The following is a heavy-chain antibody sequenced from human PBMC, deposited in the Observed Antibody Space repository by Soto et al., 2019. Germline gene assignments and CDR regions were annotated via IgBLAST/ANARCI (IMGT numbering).Heavy chain of an antibody. V-gene: IGHV4-61*01. Sequence: SETLALTCTDSGGSVSSGTYYWSWIRQPPGKGLEWIGYIYYSGSTNYNPSLKSRVTISVDTSKNQCSLKLSSVTAADTAVYYCAREEEAAPRSYYFDYWGQGTLVTVSS. J-gene: IGHJ4*02. CDR1: GGSVSSGTYY. D-gene: IGHD3-3*01. CDR2: IYYSGST. CDR3: AREEEAAPRSYYFDY.